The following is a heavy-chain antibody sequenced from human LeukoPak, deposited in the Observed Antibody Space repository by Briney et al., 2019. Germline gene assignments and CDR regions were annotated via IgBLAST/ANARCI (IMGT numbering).Heavy chain of an antibody. CDR2: INPNSGGT. D-gene: IGHD5-18*01. CDR1: GYTFTGYY. CDR3: ARDERGYSYGPYYYYGMDV. J-gene: IGHJ6*02. Sequence: ASVKVSCKASGYTFTGYYMHWVRQAPGQGLEWMGWINPNSGGTNYAQKFRGRVTMTRDTSISTAYMELSRLRSDDTAVYYCARDERGYSYGPYYYYGMDVWGQGTTVTVSS. V-gene: IGHV1-2*02.